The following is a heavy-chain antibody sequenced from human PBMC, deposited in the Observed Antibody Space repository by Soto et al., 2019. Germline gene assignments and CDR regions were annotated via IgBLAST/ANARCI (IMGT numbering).Heavy chain of an antibody. CDR2: IYTSGST. J-gene: IGHJ4*02. CDR3: ASHPLRRRDAHX. D-gene: IGHD3-9*01. CDR1: GGSISSYY. Sequence: PSETLSLTCTVSGGSISSYYWSWIRQPAGKGLAWILRIYTSGSTNYNTSLKSRVTMSVDTSKNQCSLTMKSVTAADTGVYYCASHPLRRRDAHXWGQVVLVTVSX. V-gene: IGHV4-4*07.